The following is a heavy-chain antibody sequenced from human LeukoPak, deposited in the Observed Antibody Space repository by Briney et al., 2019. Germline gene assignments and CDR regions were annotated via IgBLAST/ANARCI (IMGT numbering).Heavy chain of an antibody. CDR3: ARDAVAARRHFDY. CDR1: GGSISSSSYY. Sequence: SETLSLTCTVSGGSISSSSYYWGWIRQPPGKGLEWIGSIYYSGSTYYNPSLKSRVTISVDTSKNQFSLKLSSVTAADTAVYYCARDAVAARRHFDYWGQGTLVTVSS. D-gene: IGHD6-6*01. CDR2: IYYSGST. V-gene: IGHV4-39*07. J-gene: IGHJ4*02.